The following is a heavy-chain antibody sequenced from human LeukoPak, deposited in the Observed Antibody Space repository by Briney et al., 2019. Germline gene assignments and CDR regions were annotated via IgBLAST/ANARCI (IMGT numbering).Heavy chain of an antibody. CDR1: GFTFSNAW. V-gene: IGHV3-15*01. CDR2: IKSKTDGGTT. J-gene: IGHJ4*02. Sequence: GGSLRLSCAASGFTFSNAWMSWVRQAPGKGLEWVGRIKSKTDGGTTDYAAPVKGRFTISRDDSKNTLYLQMNSLKTEDTAVYYCTTEGGPEGSYYYDSSGSNSDYWGQGTLVTVSS. D-gene: IGHD3-22*01. CDR3: TTEGGPEGSYYYDSSGSNSDY.